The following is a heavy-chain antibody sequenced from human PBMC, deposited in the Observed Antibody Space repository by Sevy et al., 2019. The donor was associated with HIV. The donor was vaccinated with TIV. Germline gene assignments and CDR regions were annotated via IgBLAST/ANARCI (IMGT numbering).Heavy chain of an antibody. J-gene: IGHJ3*02. V-gene: IGHV4-34*01. CDR3: ASHCSSSSCSHAFDI. CDR1: GGSFSGYY. CDR2: INHSGST. Sequence: SETLSLTCAVYGGSFSGYYWSWIRQPPGKGLEWVGEINHSGSTNYNPSLKSRVTISVDTSNNQFSLKLSSVTAADTAVYSCASHCSSSSCSHAFDIWGQGTMVTVSS. D-gene: IGHD2-2*01.